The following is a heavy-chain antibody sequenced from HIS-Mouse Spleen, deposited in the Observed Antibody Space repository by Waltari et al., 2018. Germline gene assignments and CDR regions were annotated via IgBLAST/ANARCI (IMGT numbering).Heavy chain of an antibody. V-gene: IGHV4-39*07. D-gene: IGHD6-13*01. Sequence: QLQLQESGPGLVKPSETLFLTCTVSGGSISISIYYWGWIRQPPGKGLEWMGSLYYSGGTYYNPPLKSRVTISVETSKNQFSLKLSSVTAADTAVYYCAREIPYSSSWYDWYFDLWGRGTLVTVSS. CDR1: GGSISISIYY. CDR2: LYYSGGT. CDR3: AREIPYSSSWYDWYFDL. J-gene: IGHJ2*01.